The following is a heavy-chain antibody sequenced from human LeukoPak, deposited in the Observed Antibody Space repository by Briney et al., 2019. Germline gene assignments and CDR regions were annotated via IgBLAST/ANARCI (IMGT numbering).Heavy chain of an antibody. J-gene: IGHJ5*02. CDR1: GYTFTSYD. D-gene: IGHD3-3*01. Sequence: GASVNVSCKASGYTFTSYDINWVRQATGQGLEWMGGIIPIFGTANYAQKFQGRVTITADESTSTAYMELSSLRSKDTAVYYCANTFGVVNEFDPWGQGTLVTVSS. CDR2: IIPIFGTA. CDR3: ANTFGVVNEFDP. V-gene: IGHV1-69*13.